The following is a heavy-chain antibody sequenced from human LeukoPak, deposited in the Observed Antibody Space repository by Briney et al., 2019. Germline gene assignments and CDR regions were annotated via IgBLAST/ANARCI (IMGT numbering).Heavy chain of an antibody. CDR1: GYTFTGYY. Sequence: GASVKVSCKASGYTFTGYYMHWVRQAPGQGLEWMGWINPNSGGTNYAQKFQGRVTMTGDTSISTAYMELSRLRSDDTAVYYCARDHGSGSYGIIDPWGQGTLVTVSS. D-gene: IGHD3-10*01. J-gene: IGHJ5*02. CDR2: INPNSGGT. CDR3: ARDHGSGSYGIIDP. V-gene: IGHV1-2*02.